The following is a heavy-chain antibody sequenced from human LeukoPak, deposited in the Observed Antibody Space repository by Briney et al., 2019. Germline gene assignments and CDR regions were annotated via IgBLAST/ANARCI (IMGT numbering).Heavy chain of an antibody. D-gene: IGHD3-10*01. CDR1: GGSISSSSYY. CDR3: ARLEFLGFGELLGAFDI. Sequence: SETLSLTCTVSGGSISSSSYYWGWIRQPPGKGLEWIGSIYYSGSTYYNPSLKSRVTISVDTSKNQFSLKLSSVTAADTAVYYCARLEFLGFGELLGAFDIWGQGTMVTVSS. V-gene: IGHV4-39*01. J-gene: IGHJ3*02. CDR2: IYYSGST.